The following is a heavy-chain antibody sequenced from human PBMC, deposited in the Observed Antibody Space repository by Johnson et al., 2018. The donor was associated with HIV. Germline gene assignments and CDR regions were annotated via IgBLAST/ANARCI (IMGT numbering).Heavy chain of an antibody. J-gene: IGHJ3*02. Sequence: VQLVESGGGLVQPGRSLRLSCAASGFTFDDYAMHWVRQAPGKGLEWVSGISWNSGSIGDADSVKGRFTISRDNAKNSLYVQMNSLRVEDTALYYCAKGYGSGSYYNGNAFDIWDQGTLVTVSS. CDR1: GFTFDDYA. CDR2: ISWNSGSI. D-gene: IGHD3-10*01. CDR3: AKGYGSGSYYNGNAFDI. V-gene: IGHV3-9*01.